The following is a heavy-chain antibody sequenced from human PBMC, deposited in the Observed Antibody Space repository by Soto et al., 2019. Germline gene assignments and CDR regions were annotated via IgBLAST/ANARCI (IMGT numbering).Heavy chain of an antibody. J-gene: IGHJ4*02. D-gene: IGHD3-10*01. CDR1: GFTFSDYY. CDR2: ISSSGDYT. CDR3: ARDLGGSGNY. Sequence: GGSLRLSCAASGFTFSDYYMYWIRQSPGKGLEWVSYISSSGDYTNYADSVKGRLTISRDNAKNSLYLQMNSLRAEDTAVYFCARDLGGSGNYWGKGTLVTVSS. V-gene: IGHV3-11*05.